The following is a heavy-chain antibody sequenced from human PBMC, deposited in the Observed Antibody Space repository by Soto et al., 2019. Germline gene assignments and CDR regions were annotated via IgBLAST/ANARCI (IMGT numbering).Heavy chain of an antibody. D-gene: IGHD6-19*01. CDR1: GFTFDDYA. J-gene: IGHJ3*02. V-gene: IGHV3-9*01. CDR3: AKDIGDIAVAARNAFDI. Sequence: PGGSLRLSCAASGFTFDDYAMHWVRQAPGKGLEWVSGISWNSGSIGYADSVKGRFTISRDNAKNSLYLQMNSLGAEDTAFYYCAKDIGDIAVAARNAFDIWGQGTMVTVSS. CDR2: ISWNSGSI.